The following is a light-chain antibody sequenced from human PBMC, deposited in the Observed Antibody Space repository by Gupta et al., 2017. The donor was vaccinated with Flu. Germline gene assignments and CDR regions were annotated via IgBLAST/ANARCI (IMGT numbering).Light chain of an antibody. CDR2: DVS. J-gene: IGLJ1*01. V-gene: IGLV2-11*01. CDR1: SSDVGGYNY. Sequence: QSALPQPRSVSGSPGQSVTISCTGTSSDVGGYNYVSWYQQPPGKAPKLMIYDVSKRPSGVPDGFSGSKSGNTASLTISGLQAEDEDDYYCCSYAGSYVFGTGTKVTVL. CDR3: CSYAGSYV.